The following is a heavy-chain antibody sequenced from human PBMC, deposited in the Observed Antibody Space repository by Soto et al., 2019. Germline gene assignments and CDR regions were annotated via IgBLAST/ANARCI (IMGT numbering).Heavy chain of an antibody. CDR1: GFTFTSSA. J-gene: IGHJ3*02. D-gene: IGHD3-22*01. Sequence: SVKVSCKASGFTFTSSAVQWVRQARGQRLEWIGWIVVGSGNTNYAQKFQERVTITRDMSTSTAYMELSSLRSEDTAVYYCAADPYYYDSSALIFDIWGQGTMVTVSS. CDR3: AADPYYYDSSALIFDI. CDR2: IVVGSGNT. V-gene: IGHV1-58*01.